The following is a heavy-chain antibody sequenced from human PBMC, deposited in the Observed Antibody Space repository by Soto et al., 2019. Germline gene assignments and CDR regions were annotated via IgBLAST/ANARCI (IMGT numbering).Heavy chain of an antibody. CDR1: GGTFSSYA. D-gene: IGHD5-18*01. Sequence: SVKVSCKASGGTFSSYAISWVRQAPGQGLEWMGGIIPIFGTANYAQKFQGRVTITADESTSTAYMELSSLRSEDTAAYYCARDPPLYSYDYGGFDYWGQGTLVTVS. CDR3: ARDPPLYSYDYGGFDY. V-gene: IGHV1-69*13. J-gene: IGHJ4*02. CDR2: IIPIFGTA.